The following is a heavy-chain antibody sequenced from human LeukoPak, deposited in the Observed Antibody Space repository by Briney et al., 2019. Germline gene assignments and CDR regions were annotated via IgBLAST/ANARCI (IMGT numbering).Heavy chain of an antibody. CDR1: GFTFSSYA. Sequence: PGGSLRLSCAASGFTFSSYAMHWVRQAPGKGLEWVAVISYDGSNKYYADSVKGRFTISRDNSKNTLYLQMNSLRAEDTAVYYCARDNYYDSSGYYFGAFDIWGQGTMVTVSS. V-gene: IGHV3-30-3*01. CDR2: ISYDGSNK. D-gene: IGHD3-22*01. J-gene: IGHJ3*02. CDR3: ARDNYYDSSGYYFGAFDI.